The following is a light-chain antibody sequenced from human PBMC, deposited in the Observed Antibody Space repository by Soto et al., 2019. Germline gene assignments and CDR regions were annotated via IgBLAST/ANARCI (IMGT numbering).Light chain of an antibody. CDR3: QQSYSTLRT. CDR1: QSISRD. V-gene: IGKV1-39*01. CDR2: AAS. J-gene: IGKJ2*01. Sequence: DIQMTQSPSSLSASVGDRVTITCRASQSISRDLNWYQQKPGKAPKLLIYAASSLQSGVPSRFSGSGSGTDFTLTISRLQPEDFATYYCQQSYSTLRTFGQGTKLEIK.